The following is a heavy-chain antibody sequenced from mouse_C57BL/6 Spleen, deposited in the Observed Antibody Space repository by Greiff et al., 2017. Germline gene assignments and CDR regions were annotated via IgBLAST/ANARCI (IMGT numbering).Heavy chain of an antibody. CDR1: GFTFSDYY. V-gene: IGHV5-12*01. Sequence: EVQGVESGGGLVQPGGSLKLSCAASGFTFSDYYMYWVRQTPEKRLEWVAYISNGGGSTYYPDTVKGRFTISRDNATNTLYLQMSRLKSEDTAMYYCARLTGSYYFDYWGQGTTLTVAS. CDR3: ARLTGSYYFDY. J-gene: IGHJ2*01. CDR2: ISNGGGST. D-gene: IGHD4-1*01.